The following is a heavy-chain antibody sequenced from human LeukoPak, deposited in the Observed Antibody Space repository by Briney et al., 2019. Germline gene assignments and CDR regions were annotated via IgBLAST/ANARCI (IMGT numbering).Heavy chain of an antibody. CDR1: GFTFSSYG. J-gene: IGHJ3*02. V-gene: IGHV3-30*02. D-gene: IGHD3-16*02. Sequence: GGSLRLSCAASGFTFSSYGMHWVRQAPGKGLEWVAFIRYDGSNKYYADSVKGRFTISRDNSKNTLYLQMNSLRAEDTAVYYCAKIVRVTHDAFDIWGQGTMVTVSS. CDR2: IRYDGSNK. CDR3: AKIVRVTHDAFDI.